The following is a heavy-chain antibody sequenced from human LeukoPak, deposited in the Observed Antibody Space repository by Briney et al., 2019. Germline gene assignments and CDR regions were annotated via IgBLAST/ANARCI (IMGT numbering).Heavy chain of an antibody. CDR1: GFIFNNYA. J-gene: IGHJ4*02. CDR3: AKDNRRHYTSGPNPDSLH. CDR2: ISWNSGSI. Sequence: GGSLRLSCAGSGFIFNNYAMHWVRQPPGKGLEWVSGISWNSGSIDYADSVKGRLTISRDNAENSLYLQMNSLRVEDTAFYYCAKDNRRHYTSGPNPDSLHWGQGALVTVSS. D-gene: IGHD6-19*01. V-gene: IGHV3-9*01.